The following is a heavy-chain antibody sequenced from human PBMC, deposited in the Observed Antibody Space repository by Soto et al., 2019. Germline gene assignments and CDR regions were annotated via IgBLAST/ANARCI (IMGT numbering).Heavy chain of an antibody. CDR1: GYSFTSYW. J-gene: IGHJ6*02. Sequence: GESXKISCKGSGYSFTSYWISWVRQMPGKGLEWMGRIDPSDSYTNYSPSFQGHVTISADKSISTAYLQWSSLKASDTAMYYCARHSMGHYYYYGMDVWGQGTTVTVSS. CDR3: ARHSMGHYYYYGMDV. D-gene: IGHD3-10*01. CDR2: IDPSDSYT. V-gene: IGHV5-10-1*01.